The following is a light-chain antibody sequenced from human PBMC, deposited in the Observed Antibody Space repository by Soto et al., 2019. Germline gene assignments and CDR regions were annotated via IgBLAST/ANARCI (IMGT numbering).Light chain of an antibody. CDR3: LQHNSYPLT. Sequence: DIQLTQSPSLLSASVGDRVAITCLASHDISTYLAWYQQKPGKAPKRLIYDASSLQSGVPSRFSGSGSGTEFTLTISSLQPEDFATYYCLQHNSYPLTFGGGTKVDIK. V-gene: IGKV1-9*01. CDR1: HDISTY. J-gene: IGKJ4*01. CDR2: DAS.